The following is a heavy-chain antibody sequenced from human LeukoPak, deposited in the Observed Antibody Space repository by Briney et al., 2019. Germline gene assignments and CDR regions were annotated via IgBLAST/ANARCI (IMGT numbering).Heavy chain of an antibody. CDR2: ISSSSSYI. J-gene: IGHJ4*02. CDR1: GFTFSSYS. V-gene: IGHV3-21*01. Sequence: PGGSLRLSCAASGFTFSSYSMNWVRQAPGKGLEWVSSISSSSSYIYYADSVKGRFTISRDNAKNSLYLQMNSLRAEDTAVYYCAREDALMVYGAFDYWGQGTLVTVSS. D-gene: IGHD2-8*01. CDR3: AREDALMVYGAFDY.